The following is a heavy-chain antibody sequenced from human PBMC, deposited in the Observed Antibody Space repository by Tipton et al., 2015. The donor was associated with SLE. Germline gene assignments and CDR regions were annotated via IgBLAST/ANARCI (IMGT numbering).Heavy chain of an antibody. Sequence: LRLSCNVSGYSIRDGYYWGWVRQPPGKGLEWIGTMHHNGSTYYNPSLRSRVTVSMDTSRNQFSLRLKSVTAADTAVYYCATGHFDYWGQGSLVTVSS. J-gene: IGHJ4*02. CDR3: ATGHFDY. D-gene: IGHD1-14*01. V-gene: IGHV4-38-2*02. CDR2: MHHNGST. CDR1: GYSIRDGYY.